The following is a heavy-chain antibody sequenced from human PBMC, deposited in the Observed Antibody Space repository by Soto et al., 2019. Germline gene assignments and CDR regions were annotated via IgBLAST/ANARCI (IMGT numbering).Heavy chain of an antibody. D-gene: IGHD2-2*01. CDR3: ARDGHCSSTSCSYYYYYYGMDV. V-gene: IGHV1-18*01. Sequence: QVQLVQSGAEVKKPGASVKVSCKASGYTFTSYGISWVRQAPGQGLEWMGWISAYNGNTNYAQKLQGRVTMTTDTSTSTAYMELRSLRSDDTAVYYCARDGHCSSTSCSYYYYYYGMDVWGQGTTVTVYS. J-gene: IGHJ6*02. CDR1: GYTFTSYG. CDR2: ISAYNGNT.